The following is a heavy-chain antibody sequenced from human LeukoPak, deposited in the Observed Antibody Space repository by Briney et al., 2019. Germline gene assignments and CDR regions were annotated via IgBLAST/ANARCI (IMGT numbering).Heavy chain of an antibody. CDR2: ISSSSSYI. J-gene: IGHJ4*02. CDR1: GFTFSDYW. CDR3: ARVFDNFDY. Sequence: GGSLRLSCAASGFTFSDYWMSWVRQAPGKGLEWVSSISSSSSYIYYADSVKGRFTISRDNAKNSLYLQMNSLRAEDTAVYYCARVFDNFDYWGQGTLVTVSS. D-gene: IGHD3-10*02. V-gene: IGHV3-21*01.